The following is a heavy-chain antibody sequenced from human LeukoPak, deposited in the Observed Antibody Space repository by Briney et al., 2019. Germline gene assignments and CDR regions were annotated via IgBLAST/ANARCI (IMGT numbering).Heavy chain of an antibody. CDR2: INHSGST. V-gene: IGHV4-34*01. D-gene: IGHD2-2*01. J-gene: IGHJ6*02. CDR3: ARGRVVVPAAATRYYYYGMDV. CDR1: GGSFSGYY. Sequence: PSVTLSLTCAVYGGSFSGYYWSWIRQPPGKGLEWIGEINHSGSTNYNPSLKSRVTISVDTSKNQFSLKLSSVTAADTAVYYCARGRVVVPAAATRYYYYGMDVWGQGTTVTVSS.